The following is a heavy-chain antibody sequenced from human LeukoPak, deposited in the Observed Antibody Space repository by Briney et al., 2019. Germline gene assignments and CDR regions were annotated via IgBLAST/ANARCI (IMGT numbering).Heavy chain of an antibody. CDR2: INHSGST. D-gene: IGHD3-22*01. Sequence: SETLSLTCAVYGGSFSGYYWSWIRQPPGKGLEWIGEINHSGSTNYNPSLKSRVTISVDTSKNQFSLKLSSVTAADTAVYYCARGLRYYYDSSGYDAFDIWGRGTMVTVSS. CDR3: ARGLRYYYDSSGYDAFDI. J-gene: IGHJ3*02. V-gene: IGHV4-34*01. CDR1: GGSFSGYY.